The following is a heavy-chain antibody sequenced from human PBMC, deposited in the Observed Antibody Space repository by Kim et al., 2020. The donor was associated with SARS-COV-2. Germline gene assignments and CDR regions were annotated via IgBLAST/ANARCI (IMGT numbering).Heavy chain of an antibody. CDR3: ARGGDYGDYDLDY. D-gene: IGHD4-17*01. Sequence: GSVKVSCKASGYTFTGYYMHWVRQAPGQGLEWMGRINPNSGGTNYAQKFQGRVTMTRDTSISTAYMELSRLRSDDTAVYYCARGGDYGDYDLDYWGQGTLVTVSS. CDR1: GYTFTGYY. J-gene: IGHJ4*02. CDR2: INPNSGGT. V-gene: IGHV1-2*06.